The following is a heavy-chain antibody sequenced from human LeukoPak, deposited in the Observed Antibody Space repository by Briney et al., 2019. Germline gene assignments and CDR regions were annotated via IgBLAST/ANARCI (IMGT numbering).Heavy chain of an antibody. CDR2: ISYDGINK. CDR3: ARGQGIGYYYDSSGIGYFDY. Sequence: GRSLRLSCAASGFTFSSYAMHWVRQAPGKGLEWVAVISYDGINKYYADSVKGRFTISRDNSKNTLYLQMNSLRAEDTAVYYCARGQGIGYYYDSSGIGYFDYWGQGTLVTVSS. D-gene: IGHD3-22*01. J-gene: IGHJ4*02. V-gene: IGHV3-30-3*01. CDR1: GFTFSSYA.